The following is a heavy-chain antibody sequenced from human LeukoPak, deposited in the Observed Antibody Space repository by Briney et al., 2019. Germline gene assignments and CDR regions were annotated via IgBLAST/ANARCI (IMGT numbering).Heavy chain of an antibody. J-gene: IGHJ4*02. Sequence: GGSLRLSCAASGFTFSSSAMTWVRQAPGKGLHWVSTIRASAGSTYYADSVKGRFTISRDNSKNTVSLQMNSLRAEDTAVYYCAKGGYTSYFDYWGQGTLVTVSS. D-gene: IGHD6-19*01. CDR3: AKGGYTSYFDY. CDR1: GFTFSSSA. CDR2: IRASAGST. V-gene: IGHV3-23*01.